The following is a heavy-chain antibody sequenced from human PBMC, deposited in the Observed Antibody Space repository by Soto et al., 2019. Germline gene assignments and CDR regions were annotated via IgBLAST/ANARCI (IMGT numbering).Heavy chain of an antibody. V-gene: IGHV3-23*01. Sequence: GGSLRLSCAASGFTFSSYAMSWVRQAPGKGLEWVSAISGSGGSTYYADSVKGRFPISRDNSKNTLYLQMNSLRAEDTAVYYCAKDRASVSYDYIWGHQRVPAFDIWGQGTMVTVSS. CDR3: AKDRASVSYDYIWGHQRVPAFDI. D-gene: IGHD3-16*01. CDR1: GFTFSSYA. J-gene: IGHJ3*02. CDR2: ISGSGGST.